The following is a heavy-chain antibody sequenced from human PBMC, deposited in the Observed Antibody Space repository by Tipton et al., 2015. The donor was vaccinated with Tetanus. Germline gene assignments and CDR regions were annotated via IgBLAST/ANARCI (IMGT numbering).Heavy chain of an antibody. CDR2: IDPNSGGT. CDR1: GYTFTGYY. Sequence: QLVQSGAEVKKPGASVKVSCKASGYTFTGYYMYWVRQAPGQGLEGMGWIDPNSGGTVYAQNFQGRVTMTRDTSISTAYMGLKSLRSDDTAGYYCARDRGDYISSGMDVGGPGPPFTV. J-gene: IGHJ6*02. CDR3: ARDRGDYISSGMDV. D-gene: IGHD3-22*01. V-gene: IGHV1-2*02.